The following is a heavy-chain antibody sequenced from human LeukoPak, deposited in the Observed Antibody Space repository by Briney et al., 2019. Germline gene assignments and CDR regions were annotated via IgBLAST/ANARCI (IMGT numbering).Heavy chain of an antibody. V-gene: IGHV1-69*01. D-gene: IGHD3-10*01. J-gene: IGHJ6*04. Sequence: SVKVSCKASGGTFSSYAISWVRQAPGQGLEWMGGIIPIFGTADYAQKFQGRVTITADESTSTAYMELSSLRSEDTAVYYCARDRADPRYYYGSGPYYYGMDVWGKGTTVTVSS. CDR2: IIPIFGTA. CDR3: ARDRADPRYYYGSGPYYYGMDV. CDR1: GGTFSSYA.